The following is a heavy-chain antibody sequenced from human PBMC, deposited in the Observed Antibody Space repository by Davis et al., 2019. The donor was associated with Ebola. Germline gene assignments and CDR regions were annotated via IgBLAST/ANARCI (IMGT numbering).Heavy chain of an antibody. CDR2: INHSGST. D-gene: IGHD3-9*01. V-gene: IGHV4-34*01. CDR1: GGSFSGYY. Sequence: SETLSLTCAVYGGSFSGYYWSWIRQPPGKGLEWIGEINHSGSTNYNPSLKSRVTISVDTSKNQFSLKLSSVTAADTAVYYCARDWWTYYDILTGYFYFDYWGQGTLVTVSS. J-gene: IGHJ4*02. CDR3: ARDWWTYYDILTGYFYFDY.